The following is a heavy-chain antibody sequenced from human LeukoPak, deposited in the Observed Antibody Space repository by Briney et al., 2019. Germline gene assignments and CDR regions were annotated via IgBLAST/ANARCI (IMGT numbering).Heavy chain of an antibody. V-gene: IGHV4-59*01. CDR1: GGSISGYY. J-gene: IGHJ4*02. CDR2: MYYSGST. Sequence: TSETLSLTCTVSGGSISGYYWGWIRQPPGKGLEWIGHMYYSGSTNYNPSLKNRVTISVDTSKNQFSLKLNSVTAADTAVYYCARGGRIVGAISWFDYWGQGTLVTVSS. CDR3: ARGGRIVGAISWFDY. D-gene: IGHD1-26*01.